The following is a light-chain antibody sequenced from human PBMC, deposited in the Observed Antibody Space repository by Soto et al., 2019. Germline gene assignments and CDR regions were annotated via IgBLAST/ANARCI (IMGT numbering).Light chain of an antibody. CDR2: EVT. V-gene: IGLV2-14*01. Sequence: QSALTQPASVSGSPGQSITISCTGSSSDIGVFNYVSWYQQTPGNAPKIIIFEVTNRPSGVSNRFSGSKSGNTASLTISGLQAEDEADYYCSSFASTYTLLFGGGTKLT. CDR3: SSFASTYTLL. CDR1: SSDIGVFNY. J-gene: IGLJ2*01.